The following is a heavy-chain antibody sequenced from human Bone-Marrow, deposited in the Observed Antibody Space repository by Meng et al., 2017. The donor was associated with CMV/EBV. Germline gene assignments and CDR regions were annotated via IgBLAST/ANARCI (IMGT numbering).Heavy chain of an antibody. CDR3: ARELGGRTAMATSSLNWFDP. Sequence: SLKISCAASGFTFDDYAMHWVRQAPGKGLEWVSGISWNSGSIGYADSVKGRFTISRDNAKNSLYLQMNSLRAEDTAVYYCARELGGRTAMATSSLNWFDPWGQGTLVTVSS. D-gene: IGHD5-18*01. CDR1: GFTFDDYA. V-gene: IGHV3-9*01. J-gene: IGHJ5*02. CDR2: ISWNSGSI.